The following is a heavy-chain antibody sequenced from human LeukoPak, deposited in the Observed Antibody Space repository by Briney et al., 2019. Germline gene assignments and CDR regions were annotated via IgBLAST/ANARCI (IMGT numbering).Heavy chain of an antibody. J-gene: IGHJ4*02. CDR3: ARTGAPYYYDSSGYYADY. CDR2: ISSSGSTI. CDR1: GFTFSDYY. D-gene: IGHD3-22*01. V-gene: IGHV3-11*01. Sequence: GGSLRPSCAASGFTFSDYYMSWIRQAPGKGLEWVSYISSSGSTIYYADSVKGRFTISRDNAKNSLYLQMNSLRAEDTAVYYCARTGAPYYYDSSGYYADYWGQGTLVTVSS.